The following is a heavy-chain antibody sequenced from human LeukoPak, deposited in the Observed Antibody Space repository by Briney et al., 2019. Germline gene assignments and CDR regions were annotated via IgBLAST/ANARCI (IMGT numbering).Heavy chain of an antibody. D-gene: IGHD5-18*01. CDR2: IRGDGVST. CDR1: GFTFDDYA. J-gene: IGHJ4*02. Sequence: PGGSLRLSCAASGFTFDDYAMHGVRQAPGKGLEWVSLIRGDGVSTYYANSVKGRFTISRDNNKNSLYLQMNSLRTEDTAFYYCAKDIGGYSYAADYWGQGTLVTVSS. V-gene: IGHV3-43*02. CDR3: AKDIGGYSYAADY.